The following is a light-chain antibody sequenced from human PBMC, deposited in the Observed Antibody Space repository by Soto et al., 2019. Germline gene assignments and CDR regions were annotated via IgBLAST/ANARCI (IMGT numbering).Light chain of an antibody. Sequence: QAGVTQEPSLSVSPGGTVTLTCGSSTGTVTSGHYPYWFQQKPGQAPRTLIYDTVKKHSWTPARFSGSLLGGKAALTLSGAQPEDEADYYCILSYDGPHVFGPGSKVTL. CDR2: DTV. J-gene: IGLJ1*01. CDR1: TGTVTSGHY. V-gene: IGLV7-46*01. CDR3: ILSYDGPHV.